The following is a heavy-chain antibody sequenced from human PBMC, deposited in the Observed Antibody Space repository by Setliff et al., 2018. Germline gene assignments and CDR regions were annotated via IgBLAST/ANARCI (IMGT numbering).Heavy chain of an antibody. Sequence: GGSLRLSCSISGITFKNAWMTWVRQAPGKGPEWVGRIKSSIEGATSDYGAPAKGRFTISRDDSKNMIFLQMNNLKIEDTGYYYCATGPRDSRNYLTWLGSWGQGTLVTVSS. D-gene: IGHD4-4*01. CDR1: GITFKNAW. CDR3: ATGPRDSRNYLTWLGS. CDR2: IKSSIEGATS. J-gene: IGHJ5*02. V-gene: IGHV3-15*01.